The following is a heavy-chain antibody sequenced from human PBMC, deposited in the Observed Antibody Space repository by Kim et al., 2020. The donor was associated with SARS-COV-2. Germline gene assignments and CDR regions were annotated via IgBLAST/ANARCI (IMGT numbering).Heavy chain of an antibody. D-gene: IGHD3-10*01. Sequence: TSNPPTTSRVTISLDPSKNQFSLKLSSVTAADTAVYYCARGGSGPNWFDPWGQGTLVTVSS. V-gene: IGHV4-59*09. J-gene: IGHJ5*02. CDR3: ARGGSGPNWFDP.